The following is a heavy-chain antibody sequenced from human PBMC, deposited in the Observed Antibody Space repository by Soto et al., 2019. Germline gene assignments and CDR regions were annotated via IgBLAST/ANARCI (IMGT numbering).Heavy chain of an antibody. CDR2: IHYSGGA. CDR3: ARRTPLYASESSRFDP. CDR1: GGSITNNDYY. Sequence: SETLSLTCIVSGGSITNNDYYRGWIRRPPGKGLEWIGTIHYSGGASYNPSLKSRVIISADTSKNQFSLRLSSVTAADTAVYYCARRTPLYASESSRFDPWGQGALVTV. J-gene: IGHJ5*02. D-gene: IGHD3-10*01. V-gene: IGHV4-39*01.